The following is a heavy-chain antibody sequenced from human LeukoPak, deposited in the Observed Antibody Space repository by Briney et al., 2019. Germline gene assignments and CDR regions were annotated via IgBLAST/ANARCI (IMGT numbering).Heavy chain of an antibody. D-gene: IGHD4-17*01. CDR1: GFTLDSYG. V-gene: IGHV3-33*01. CDR3: ARDRRYGEGIDY. CDR2: IWYDGGNK. J-gene: IGHJ4*02. Sequence: GRSLRLSCAASGFTLDSYGMHWVRQASGKGLEWVAVIWYDGGNKYYADSVKGRFTISRDNSKNTLFLQMNSLRAEDTAVYYCARDRRYGEGIDYWGQGTLVTVSS.